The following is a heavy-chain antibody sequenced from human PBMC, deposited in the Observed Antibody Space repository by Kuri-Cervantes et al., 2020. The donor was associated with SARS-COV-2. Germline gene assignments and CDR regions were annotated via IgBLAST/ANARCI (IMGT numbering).Heavy chain of an antibody. Sequence: GSLRLYCAVYGGSFSDYSWSWIRRPPGKGLEWIGEINHSGSTNYNPSLKSRVTISVDTSKNQFSLKLGSVTAADTAVYYCARGTLGITMIVVVNAYYYYGMDVWGQGTTVTVSS. J-gene: IGHJ6*02. D-gene: IGHD3-22*01. CDR1: GGSFSDYS. CDR3: ARGTLGITMIVVVNAYYYYGMDV. CDR2: INHSGST. V-gene: IGHV4-34*01.